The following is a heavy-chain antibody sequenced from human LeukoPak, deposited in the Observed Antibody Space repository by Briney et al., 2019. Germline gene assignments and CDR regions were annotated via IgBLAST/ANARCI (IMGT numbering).Heavy chain of an antibody. V-gene: IGHV3-7*03. CDR3: AKDNRRHYTSGPNPDSLH. CDR1: DFTFSSYW. D-gene: IGHD6-19*01. Sequence: GASLTLSRTASDFTFSSYWMSWVRPAPGQGLECLAPLPPQGSEKDCVDAVKGRFTIARDNAKNSLYLQMNSLRVEDTAFYYCAKDNRRHYTSGPNPDSLHWGQGALVTVSS. CDR2: LPPQGSEK. J-gene: IGHJ4*02.